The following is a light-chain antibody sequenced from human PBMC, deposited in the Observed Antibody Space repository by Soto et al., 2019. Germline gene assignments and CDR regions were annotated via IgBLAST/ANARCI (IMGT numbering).Light chain of an antibody. V-gene: IGKV4-1*01. Sequence: DIVMTQSPDSLAVSLGERATINCKSSQSVLYRSIDKNYLAWYQQKPGQPPKLLIYWASTRESGVPDRFSGSGSGTTFTLTISSLQAEDVAVYYGQQYYSTPPYTFGHGTKLEIK. CDR1: QSVLYRSIDKNY. CDR3: QQYYSTPPYT. CDR2: WAS. J-gene: IGKJ2*01.